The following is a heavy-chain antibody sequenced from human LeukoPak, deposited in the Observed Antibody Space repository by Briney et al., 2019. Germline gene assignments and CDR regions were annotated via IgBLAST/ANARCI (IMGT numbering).Heavy chain of an antibody. CDR3: ARGISGNYYAVDT. V-gene: IGHV4-59*01. Sequence: SETLTLTCSVSGGSIISNYWSWVRQPPGKELEWIGYLYYSGSTNYNPSLKSRVTISVDTSKDQFSLNLTSVTAADTAVYYCARGISGNYYAVDTWGPGKMVTVSS. D-gene: IGHD1-26*01. J-gene: IGHJ3*02. CDR1: GGSIISNY. CDR2: LYYSGST.